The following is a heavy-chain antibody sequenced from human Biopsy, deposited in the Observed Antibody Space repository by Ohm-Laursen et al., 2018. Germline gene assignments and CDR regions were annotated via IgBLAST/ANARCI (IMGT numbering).Heavy chain of an antibody. Sequence: SLRLSCAAPGFTFGHYAMHWVRQAPGKGLECVSVINGSGGSTYYADPVKGRFTISRDNSKNTLYLQMNSLTAADTAVYYCARGDYFDSNGYFWFDPWGQGTLVTVSS. CDR1: GFTFGHYA. J-gene: IGHJ5*02. D-gene: IGHD3-22*01. CDR3: ARGDYFDSNGYFWFDP. CDR2: INGSGGST. V-gene: IGHV3-23*01.